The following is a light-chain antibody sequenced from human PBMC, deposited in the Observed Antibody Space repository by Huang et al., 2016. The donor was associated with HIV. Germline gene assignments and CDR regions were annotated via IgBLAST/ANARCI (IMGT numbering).Light chain of an antibody. J-gene: IGKJ2*01. CDR3: QQTFVAPPEDT. CDR2: GAS. Sequence: DIEMTQSPSSLSASVGDTVTISCRAGDNIDTYLHCYQQKQGEAPKLLISGASNLQAGVPLRFRVSGAGTYFTLTINSLQPEDCATYFCQQTFVAPPEDTFGQGTRLEIK. V-gene: IGKV1-39*01. CDR1: DNIDTY.